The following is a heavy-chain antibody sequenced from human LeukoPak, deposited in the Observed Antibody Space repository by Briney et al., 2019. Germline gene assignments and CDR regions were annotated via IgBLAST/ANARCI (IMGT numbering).Heavy chain of an antibody. D-gene: IGHD2-2*01. CDR1: GGSISSSSYH. CDR2: IYYSGST. J-gene: IGHJ4*02. V-gene: IGHV4-39*07. CDR3: ARDAPSGLYHAIVPAAIDY. Sequence: PSETLSLTCTVSGGSISSSSYHWGWIRQPPGKGLEWIGSIYYSGSTYYNPSLKSRVTISVDTSKNQFSLKLSSVTAADTAVYYCARDAPSGLYHAIVPAAIDYWGQGTLVTVSS.